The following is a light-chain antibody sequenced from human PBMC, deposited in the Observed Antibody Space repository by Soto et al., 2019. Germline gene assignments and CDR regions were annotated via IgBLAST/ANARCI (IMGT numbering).Light chain of an antibody. CDR3: QQYNSYSWT. Sequence: DIQMTQSPSSLSASLGAIVTVTGRASQSISSWLACYQQKQGKDPKLMIYDDSSLESGVTSRFSGSGSGKEFTITISSMQTDDFATYYCQQYNSYSWTVGHGTPVDIK. CDR2: DDS. CDR1: QSISSW. J-gene: IGKJ1*01. V-gene: IGKV1-5*01.